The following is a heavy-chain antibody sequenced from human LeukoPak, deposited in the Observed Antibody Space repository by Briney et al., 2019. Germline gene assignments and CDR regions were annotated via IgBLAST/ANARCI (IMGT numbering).Heavy chain of an antibody. CDR2: IIPILGIA. CDR1: GGTFSSYA. CDR3: ARVSLGGDNDAFDI. D-gene: IGHD4-17*01. J-gene: IGHJ3*02. V-gene: IGHV1-69*04. Sequence: SVKLSCKASGGTFSSYAISWVRQAPGQGLEWMGRIIPILGIANYAQKFQGRVTITADKSTSTAYMELSSLRSEDTAVYYCARVSLGGDNDAFDIWGQGTMVTVSS.